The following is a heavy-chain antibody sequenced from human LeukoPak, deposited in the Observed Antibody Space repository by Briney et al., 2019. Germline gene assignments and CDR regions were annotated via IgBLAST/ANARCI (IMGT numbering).Heavy chain of an antibody. CDR3: ARDPWELLDYFDY. CDR2: ISYDGSNK. CDR1: GFSFSSDW. J-gene: IGHJ4*02. D-gene: IGHD1-26*01. V-gene: IGHV3-30-3*01. Sequence: GGSLRLSCAASGFSFSSDWMYWVRQAPGKGLEWVAVISYDGSNKYYADSVKGRFTISRDNSKNTLYLQMNSLRAEDTAVYYCARDPWELLDYFDYWGQGTLVTVSS.